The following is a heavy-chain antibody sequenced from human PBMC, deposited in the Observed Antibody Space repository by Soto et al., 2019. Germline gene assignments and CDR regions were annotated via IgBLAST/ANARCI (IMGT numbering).Heavy chain of an antibody. CDR2: IYHSGST. CDR1: GGSISSGGYS. V-gene: IGHV4-30-2*01. D-gene: IGHD3-3*02. CDR3: ARTFLEWLLFDY. Sequence: QLQLQESGSGLVKPSQTLSLTCAVSGGSISSGGYSWSWIRQPPGKGLEWIGYIYHSGSTYYNPSFRSRVTTTVDRSKNQFSLKLSSVTAADTAVYYCARTFLEWLLFDYWGQGTLVTVSS. J-gene: IGHJ4*02.